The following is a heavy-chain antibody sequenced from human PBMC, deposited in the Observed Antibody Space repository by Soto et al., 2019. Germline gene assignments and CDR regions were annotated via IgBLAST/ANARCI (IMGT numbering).Heavy chain of an antibody. CDR1: GYTFTSVG. CDR3: ARMSYYDSSGYYYGGANY. D-gene: IGHD3-22*01. Sequence: QVQLVQSGAEVKKPGASVKVSCKASGYTFTSVGISWVRQAPGQGLEWMGWISVYNGNTNYAQNLQGRVTMTTDTSTRTAYMELSRPRSDDTAVYYCARMSYYDSSGYYYGGANYWGQGTLVTVSS. J-gene: IGHJ4*02. V-gene: IGHV1-18*01. CDR2: ISVYNGNT.